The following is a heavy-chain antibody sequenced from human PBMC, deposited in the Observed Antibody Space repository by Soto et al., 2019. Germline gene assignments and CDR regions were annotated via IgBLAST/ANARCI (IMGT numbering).Heavy chain of an antibody. Sequence: SETLSLTCAVSGGSFTSNNWWTWVRQPPGQGLEWIGEIYRTGSTNHNPSLKSRVTISLDKSENQFSLKVTSLTAADTAVYYCASRDPGTSVDYWGQGTLVTVSS. CDR1: GGSFTSNNW. D-gene: IGHD1-7*01. J-gene: IGHJ4*02. CDR2: IYRTGST. V-gene: IGHV4-4*02. CDR3: ASRDPGTSVDY.